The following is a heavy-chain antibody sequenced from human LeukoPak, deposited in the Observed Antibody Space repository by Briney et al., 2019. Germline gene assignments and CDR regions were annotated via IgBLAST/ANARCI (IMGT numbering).Heavy chain of an antibody. CDR2: IYTSGST. Sequence: PSETLSLTCTVSGGSISSYYWSWIRQPAGKGLEWIGCIYTSGSTNYNPSLKSRVTMSVDTSKNQFSLKLSSVTAADTAVYYCARDFGYCSGGSCYWEDNYFDYWGQGTLVTVSS. J-gene: IGHJ4*02. V-gene: IGHV4-4*07. CDR1: GGSISSYY. D-gene: IGHD2-15*01. CDR3: ARDFGYCSGGSCYWEDNYFDY.